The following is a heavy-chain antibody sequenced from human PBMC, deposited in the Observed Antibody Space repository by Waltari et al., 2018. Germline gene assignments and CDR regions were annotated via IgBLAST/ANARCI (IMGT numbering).Heavy chain of an antibody. D-gene: IGHD3-9*01. CDR2: IIPILGIA. CDR1: GGTFSSYT. Sequence: QVQLVQSGAEVKKPGSSVKVSCKASGGTFSSYTISWVRQAPGQGLEWMGRIIPILGIANYAQKFQGRVTITADKSTSTAYMELSSLRSEDTAVYYCARDGFYDILTGYSEDHFDYWGQGTLVTVSS. J-gene: IGHJ4*02. V-gene: IGHV1-69*08. CDR3: ARDGFYDILTGYSEDHFDY.